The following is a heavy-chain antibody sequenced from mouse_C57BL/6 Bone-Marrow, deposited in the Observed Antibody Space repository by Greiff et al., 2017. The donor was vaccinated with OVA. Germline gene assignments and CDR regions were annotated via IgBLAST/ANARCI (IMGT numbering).Heavy chain of an antibody. J-gene: IGHJ2*01. V-gene: IGHV3-6*01. CDR1: GYSITSGYY. Sequence: VQLQQSGPGLVKPSQSLSLTCSVTGYSITSGYYWNWIRQFPGNKLEWMGYISYDGSNNYNPSLKNRISITRDTSKNQFFLKLNSVTTEDTATYYCARGGLITTVVADYFDYWGQGTTLTVSS. CDR2: ISYDGSN. D-gene: IGHD1-1*01. CDR3: ARGGLITTVVADYFDY.